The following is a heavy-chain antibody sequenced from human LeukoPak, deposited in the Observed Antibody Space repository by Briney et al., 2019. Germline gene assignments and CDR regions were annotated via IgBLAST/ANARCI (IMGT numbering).Heavy chain of an antibody. D-gene: IGHD5-12*01. J-gene: IGHJ3*02. Sequence: GGSLRLSCAASGFTFSSYAMSWVRQAPGKGLEWVSAISGSGGSTYYADSVKGRFTISRDNSRNTLYLQMNSLRAEDTAVYYCAKCMWATPDAFDIWGQGTMVTVSS. V-gene: IGHV3-23*01. CDR1: GFTFSSYA. CDR3: AKCMWATPDAFDI. CDR2: ISGSGGST.